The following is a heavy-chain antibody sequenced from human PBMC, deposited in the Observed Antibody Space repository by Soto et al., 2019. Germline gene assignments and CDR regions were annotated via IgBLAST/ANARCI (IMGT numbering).Heavy chain of an antibody. CDR2: IYYSGRT. CDR3: ASDRSNSPDYFDF. V-gene: IGHV4-30-4*01. CDR1: GGSIDNYEYY. Sequence: QVQLQESGPGLVKPSQTLSLTCTVSGGSIDNYEYYWTWIRQPPGKGLEWVGYIYYSGRTNYNPSLNSRLTISLDTSKNQFSLRLTSVSAADTAMYYCASDRSNSPDYFDFWGQGTLVTVSS. J-gene: IGHJ4*02. D-gene: IGHD6-6*01.